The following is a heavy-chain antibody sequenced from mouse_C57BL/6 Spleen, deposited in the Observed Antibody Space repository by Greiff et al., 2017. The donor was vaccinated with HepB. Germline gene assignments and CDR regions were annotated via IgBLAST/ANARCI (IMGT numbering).Heavy chain of an antibody. CDR2: ISYDGSN. CDR1: GYSITSGYY. Sequence: DVQLQESGPGLVKPSQSLSLTCSVTGYSITSGYYWNWIRQFPGNKLEWMGYISYDGSNNYNPSLKNRISITRDTSKNQFFLKLNSVTTEDTATYYCAREGKYGGFDYWGQGTTLTVSS. CDR3: AREGKYGGFDY. V-gene: IGHV3-6*01. J-gene: IGHJ2*01. D-gene: IGHD1-1*01.